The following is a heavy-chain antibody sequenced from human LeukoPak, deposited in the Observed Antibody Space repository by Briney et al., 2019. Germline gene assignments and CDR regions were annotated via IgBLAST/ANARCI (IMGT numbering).Heavy chain of an antibody. Sequence: GASVKVSCKASGYTFTGYYMHWVRQAPGQGLEWMGWINPNSGGTNYAQKFQGRVTMTRDTSISTAYMELSRLRSDDTAVYYCARDQGLTSHYASTHGDYWGQGTLVTVSS. V-gene: IGHV1-2*02. CDR2: INPNSGGT. CDR3: ARDQGLTSHYASTHGDY. J-gene: IGHJ4*02. D-gene: IGHD2-2*01. CDR1: GYTFTGYY.